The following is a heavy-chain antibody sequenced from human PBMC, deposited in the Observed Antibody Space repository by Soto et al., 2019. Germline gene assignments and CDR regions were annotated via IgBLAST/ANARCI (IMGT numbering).Heavy chain of an antibody. J-gene: IGHJ6*02. CDR2: IWYDGSNK. Sequence: GGSLRLSCAASGFTFSSYGMHWVRQAPGKGLEWVAVIWYDGSNKYYADSVKGRFTISRDNSKNTLYLQMNSLRAEDTAVYYCAREDSSGWYVDGDYYYGMGVWGQGTTVTVSS. D-gene: IGHD6-19*01. CDR1: GFTFSSYG. CDR3: AREDSSGWYVDGDYYYGMGV. V-gene: IGHV3-33*01.